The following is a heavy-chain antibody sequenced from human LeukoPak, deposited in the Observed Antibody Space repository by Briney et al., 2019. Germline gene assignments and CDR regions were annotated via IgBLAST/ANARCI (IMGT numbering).Heavy chain of an antibody. CDR3: ARSRGDYYYGMDV. J-gene: IGHJ6*02. Sequence: GRSLRPSCAASGFTFSSYAMHWVRQAPGKGLEWVAVISYDGSNKYYADSVKGRFTISRDNSKNTLYLQMNSLRAEDTAVYYCARSRGDYYYGMDVWGQGTTVTVSS. CDR1: GFTFSSYA. D-gene: IGHD3-10*01. CDR2: ISYDGSNK. V-gene: IGHV3-30*04.